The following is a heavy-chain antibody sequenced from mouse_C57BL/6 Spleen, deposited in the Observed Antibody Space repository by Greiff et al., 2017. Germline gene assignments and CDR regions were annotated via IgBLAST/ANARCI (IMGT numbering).Heavy chain of an antibody. V-gene: IGHV1-64*01. D-gene: IGHD1-1*01. J-gene: IGHJ1*03. CDR3: ERPPTTVAEGYFDV. CDR2: IYPNSGST. CDR1: GYTFTSYW. Sequence: VQLQQPGAELVKPGASVKLSCKASGYTFTSYWMHWVKQRPGQGLEWIGMIYPNSGSTNYNEKFKSKATLTVDKSSSTAYMQLSSLTSEDSAVYDCERPPTTVAEGYFDVWGTGTTVTVSS.